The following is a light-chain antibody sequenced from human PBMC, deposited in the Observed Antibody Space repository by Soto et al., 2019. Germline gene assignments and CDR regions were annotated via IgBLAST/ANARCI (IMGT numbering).Light chain of an antibody. CDR3: QQYENLST. CDR2: DAS. V-gene: IGKV1-33*01. Sequence: DFHITQSPSSLYSALGYRVTITFQASQDISDYLNWYQQKPGRAPKLLIYDASNLEAGVPSRFRGSGSGTDFTFTISRLQPEDIATYYCQQYENLSTFGQGTRLEL. CDR1: QDISDY. J-gene: IGKJ5*01.